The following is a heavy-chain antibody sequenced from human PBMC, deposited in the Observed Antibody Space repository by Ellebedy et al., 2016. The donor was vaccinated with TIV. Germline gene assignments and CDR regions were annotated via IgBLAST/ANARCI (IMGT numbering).Heavy chain of an antibody. CDR3: ASRSYEYYYYGMDV. CDR2: IKQDGSGE. D-gene: IGHD3-16*01. CDR1: GFIFTNSY. V-gene: IGHV3-7*03. Sequence: GESLKISCAASGFIFTNSYMTWVRQAPGKGLEWVANIKQDGSGEYYVDSVKGRFTISRDNAKNSLFLQMNSLRTEDTAVYYCASRSYEYYYYGMDVWGQGTTVTVSS. J-gene: IGHJ6*02.